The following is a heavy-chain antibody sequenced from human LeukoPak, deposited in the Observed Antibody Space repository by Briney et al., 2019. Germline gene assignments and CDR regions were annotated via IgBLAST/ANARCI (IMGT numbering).Heavy chain of an antibody. CDR1: GFTFYDYA. CDR2: ISWNSGSI. CDR3: AKDRGSGWPDAFDI. V-gene: IGHV3-9*01. Sequence: GRYLRLYCAASGFTFYDYAMHWVRQAPGQGLEWVSGISWNSGSIGYADSVKGRFTISRDNAKNSLYLQMNSLRAEDTALYYCAKDRGSGWPDAFDIWGQGTMVSVSS. D-gene: IGHD6-19*01. J-gene: IGHJ3*02.